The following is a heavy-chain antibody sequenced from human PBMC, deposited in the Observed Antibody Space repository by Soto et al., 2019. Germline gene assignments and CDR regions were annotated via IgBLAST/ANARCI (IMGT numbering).Heavy chain of an antibody. D-gene: IGHD3-3*01. CDR3: ARVLSWASYYDFWSGYYNYYYYGMDV. J-gene: IGHJ6*02. CDR1: GYTFSSCD. CDR2: MNPNSGNT. Sequence: VSVKVSCRASGYTFSSCDINWVRQATGQGLEWMGWMNPNSGNTGYAQKFQGRVTMTRNTSISTAYMELSSLRSEDTAVYYCARVLSWASYYDFWSGYYNYYYYGMDVWGQGTTVTVSS. V-gene: IGHV1-8*01.